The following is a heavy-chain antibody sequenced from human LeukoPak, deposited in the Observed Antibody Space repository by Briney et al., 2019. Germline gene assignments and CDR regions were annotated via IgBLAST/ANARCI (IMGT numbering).Heavy chain of an antibody. J-gene: IGHJ1*01. V-gene: IGHV3-7*01. Sequence: PGGSLRLSCAASGFTFNIYWMSWVRQAPGKGLEWVANIKEDGSVKYYVDSVKGRFTISRDNTKNSLYLQMNSLRVEDTAVHYCARDQNFQQWGQGTLVTVSS. CDR1: GFTFNIYW. CDR3: ARDQNFQQ. CDR2: IKEDGSVK.